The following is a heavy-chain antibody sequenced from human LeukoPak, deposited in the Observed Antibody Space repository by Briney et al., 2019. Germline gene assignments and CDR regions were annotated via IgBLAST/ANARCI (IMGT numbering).Heavy chain of an antibody. CDR2: IYTSGST. CDR3: ARDSLLPSAVGYYYMDV. V-gene: IGHV4-61*02. J-gene: IGHJ6*03. D-gene: IGHD2-2*01. Sequence: SETLSLTCTVSGGSISSGSYYWSWIRQPAGKGLEWIGRIYTSGSTNRNPSLKSRVTISVDTSKNQFSLKLSSVTAADTALYYCARDSLLPSAVGYYYMDVWGKGTTVTVSS. CDR1: GGSISSGSYY.